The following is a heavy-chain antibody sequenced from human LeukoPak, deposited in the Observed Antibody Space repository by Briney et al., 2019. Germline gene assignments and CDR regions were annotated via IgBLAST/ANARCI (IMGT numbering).Heavy chain of an antibody. D-gene: IGHD1-26*01. CDR2: ISSSSSYI. J-gene: IGHJ4*02. Sequence: GGSLRLSCAASGFTFSSYTMNWARQAPGKGLEWVSSISSSSSYIYYADSVKGRFTISRDNAKNSLYLQMNSLRAEDTAVYYCARGTRLSGSYYDYWGQGTLVTVSS. CDR3: ARGTRLSGSYYDY. V-gene: IGHV3-21*01. CDR1: GFTFSSYT.